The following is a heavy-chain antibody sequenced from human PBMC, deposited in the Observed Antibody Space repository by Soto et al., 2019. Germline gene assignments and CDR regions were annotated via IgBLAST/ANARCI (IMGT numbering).Heavy chain of an antibody. CDR1: GFKFSNYA. CDR2: ISATGGGT. J-gene: IGHJ4*02. CDR3: AKDRRAGGNSAFYFDF. V-gene: IGHV3-23*01. D-gene: IGHD3-16*01. Sequence: GGSLRLSCAASGFKFSNYAMSWVRQAPGKGLEWVSLISATGGGTYYADSVKGRFTISRDNSHNTLYLQVHSLTAEDRAVYYCAKDRRAGGNSAFYFDFWGQGAQVTVSS.